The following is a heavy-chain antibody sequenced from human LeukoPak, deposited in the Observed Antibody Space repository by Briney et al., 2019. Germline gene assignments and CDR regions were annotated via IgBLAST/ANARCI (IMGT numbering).Heavy chain of an antibody. Sequence: GGSLRLSCTASGFTFGDYALSWFRQAPGKGLEWVSGISWNSGSIGYADSVKGRFTISRDNAKNSLYLQMNSLRAEDTALYYCAKETYSPYDAFDIWGQGTMVTVSS. D-gene: IGHD5-18*01. V-gene: IGHV3-9*01. CDR1: GFTFGDYA. J-gene: IGHJ3*02. CDR3: AKETYSPYDAFDI. CDR2: ISWNSGSI.